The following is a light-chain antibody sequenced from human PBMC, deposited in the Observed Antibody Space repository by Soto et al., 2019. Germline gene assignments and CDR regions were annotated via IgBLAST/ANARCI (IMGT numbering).Light chain of an antibody. CDR2: AAS. CDR3: QQLTSYPFT. CDR1: QGISSY. J-gene: IGKJ4*01. V-gene: IGKV1-9*01. Sequence: DIQLTQSPSFLSASVGDRVTITCRASQGISSYLAWYQQKPGKAPNLLIYAASTLQSGVPSRFSGSGSGTEFTLTISCLQPEDFASYYCQQLTSYPFTFGLGPKVEIK.